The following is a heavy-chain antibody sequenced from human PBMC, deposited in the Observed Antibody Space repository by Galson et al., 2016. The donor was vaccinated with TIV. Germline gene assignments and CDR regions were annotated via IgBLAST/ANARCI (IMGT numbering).Heavy chain of an antibody. V-gene: IGHV1-2*02. CDR1: GYTFTGYY. CDR2: ISPNTGDT. CDR3: ARVEYGDYVDY. Sequence: SVKVSCKASGYTFTGYYIHWVRQAPGQGLEWMGWISPNTGDTNYAQKFKGRVTMTRDTSITKVYMELTRLRSDDTAVYYFARVEYGDYVDYWGQGTLVTVSS. D-gene: IGHD4-17*01. J-gene: IGHJ4*02.